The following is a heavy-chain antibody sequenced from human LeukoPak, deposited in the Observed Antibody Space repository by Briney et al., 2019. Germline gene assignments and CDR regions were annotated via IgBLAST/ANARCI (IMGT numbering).Heavy chain of an antibody. D-gene: IGHD3-22*01. CDR2: FDPEDGER. CDR3: ATLVVTDDAFDI. Sequence: GASVKVSCKVSVYTLTELCMYWVRQAPGKGLEWMGGFDPEDGERIYAQKFQGRVTMTEDTSTDTAYMELSSVKSEDTTVYYCATLVVTDDAFDIWGQGTMVTVSS. J-gene: IGHJ3*02. V-gene: IGHV1-24*01. CDR1: VYTLTELC.